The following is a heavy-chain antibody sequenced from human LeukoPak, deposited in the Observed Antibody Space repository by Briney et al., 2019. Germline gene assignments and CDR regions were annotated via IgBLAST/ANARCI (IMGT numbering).Heavy chain of an antibody. CDR3: ARDRFPITMVRGVMVNDAFDI. D-gene: IGHD3-10*01. CDR2: ISAYNGNT. V-gene: IGHV1-18*04. J-gene: IGHJ3*02. Sequence: ASVKVSCKASGYTFTSYGISWVRQAPGQGLEWMGWISAYNGNTNYAQKLQGRVTMTTDTSTSTAYMELRSLRSDDTAVYYCARDRFPITMVRGVMVNDAFDIWGQGTMVTVSS. CDR1: GYTFTSYG.